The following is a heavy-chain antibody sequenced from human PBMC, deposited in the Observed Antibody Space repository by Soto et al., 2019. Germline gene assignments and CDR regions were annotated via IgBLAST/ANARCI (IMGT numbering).Heavy chain of an antibody. CDR2: IWYDGNNK. V-gene: IGHV3-33*01. Sequence: XGSLRLSCVSSVFIFSGYAMNCVRHSPGKWLQWVAVIWYDGNNKYYADSVRGRFTISRDNYKNTVYLQMNSLTAEDTAVYYCATDQLAPTSQHRAIDFWGQGTIVIVS. CDR3: ATDQLAPTSQHRAIDF. CDR1: VFIFSGYA. D-gene: IGHD2-2*01. J-gene: IGHJ3*01.